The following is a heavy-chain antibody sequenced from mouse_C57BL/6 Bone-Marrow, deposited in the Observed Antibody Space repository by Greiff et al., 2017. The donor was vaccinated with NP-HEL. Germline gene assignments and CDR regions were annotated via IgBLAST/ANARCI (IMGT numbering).Heavy chain of an antibody. Sequence: VQLKESGPELVKPGASVKISCKASGYAFSSSWMNWVKQRPGKGLEWIGRIYPGDGDTNYNGKFKGKATLTADKSSSTAYMQLSSLTSEDSAVYFCAKGIMGLLRDYWGQGTTLTVSS. CDR3: AKGIMGLLRDY. CDR1: GYAFSSSW. CDR2: IYPGDGDT. V-gene: IGHV1-82*01. J-gene: IGHJ2*01. D-gene: IGHD1-1*01.